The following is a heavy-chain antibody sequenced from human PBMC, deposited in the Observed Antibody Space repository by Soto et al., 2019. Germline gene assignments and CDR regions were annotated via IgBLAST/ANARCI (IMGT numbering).Heavy chain of an antibody. V-gene: IGHV3-23*01. D-gene: IGHD2-8*01. CDR2: ISGNGVAT. Sequence: EVQLWDSGGGLVQPGGSLRLSCAASGFPFSSFAMCWLRQAPGKGLEWVSHISGNGVATSYADSVKGRFTTSRDNSKNVLYLQLNSLRDEDTAVYYCAKGFPRLQLDTNAWENWGQGTLVTVSS. CDR1: GFPFSSFA. J-gene: IGHJ4*02. CDR3: AKGFPRLQLDTNAWEN.